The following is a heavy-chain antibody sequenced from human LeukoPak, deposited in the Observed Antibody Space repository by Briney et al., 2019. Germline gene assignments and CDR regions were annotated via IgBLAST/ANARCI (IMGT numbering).Heavy chain of an antibody. V-gene: IGHV3-33*01. CDR2: IWYDGSNK. D-gene: IGHD2-2*01. J-gene: IGHJ6*02. CDR1: GFTFSSYG. CDR3: ARDDCSTTSCYYYGMDV. Sequence: GGSLRLSCAASGFTFSSYGMHWVRQAPGKGLEWVAVIWYDGSNKYYAGSVKGRFTISRDNSKNTLYLQMNSLRAEDTAVYYCARDDCSTTSCYYYGMDVWGQGTTVTVSS.